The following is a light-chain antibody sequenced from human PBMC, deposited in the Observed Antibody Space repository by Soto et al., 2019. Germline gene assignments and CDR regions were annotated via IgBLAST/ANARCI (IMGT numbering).Light chain of an antibody. J-gene: IGKJ4*01. Sequence: EIVLTQSPATLSLSPGERATLSCRASQSVSSYLAWSQQKPGQAPRLLIYDASSRATGIPARFSGSGSWTDFTLTISSLEPEDFAVYYCQQRSNWPLPFGGGTKVEI. CDR2: DAS. V-gene: IGKV3-11*01. CDR1: QSVSSY. CDR3: QQRSNWPLP.